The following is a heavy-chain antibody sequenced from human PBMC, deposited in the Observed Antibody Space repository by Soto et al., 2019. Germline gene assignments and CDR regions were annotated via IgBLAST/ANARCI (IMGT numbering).Heavy chain of an antibody. V-gene: IGHV3-23*01. Sequence: PGGSLRLSCAASGFTFSSYAMSWVRQAPGKGLEWVSAISGSGGSTYYADSVKGRFTISRDNSKNTLYLQMNSLRAEDTAVYYCAKDWVQELYPLSITMVREGGYYFDYWGQGTLVTVSS. D-gene: IGHD3-10*01. CDR2: ISGSGGST. J-gene: IGHJ4*02. CDR1: GFTFSSYA. CDR3: AKDWVQELYPLSITMVREGGYYFDY.